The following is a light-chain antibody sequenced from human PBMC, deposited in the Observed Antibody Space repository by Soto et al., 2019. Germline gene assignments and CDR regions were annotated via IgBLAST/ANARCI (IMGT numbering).Light chain of an antibody. CDR3: QQYGSSPWT. CDR2: GAS. Sequence: VLTQSPVTLSFSPCEIVTLSCSSSQSVGSSRLAWYQQKPGQTPRLLIYGASNRATGIPDRFSGSGSGTDFTLTISRLEPEDFAVYHCQQYGSSPWTFGQGTKVDIK. V-gene: IGKV3-20*01. CDR1: QSVGSSR. J-gene: IGKJ1*01.